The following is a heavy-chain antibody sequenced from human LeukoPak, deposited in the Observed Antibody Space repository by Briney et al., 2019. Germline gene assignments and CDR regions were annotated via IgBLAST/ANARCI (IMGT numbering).Heavy chain of an antibody. D-gene: IGHD3-9*01. CDR1: GFTLTELS. CDR3: ATGDKGAILTGYNYYFYMDV. Sequence: ASVKVSCKVSGFTLTELSMHWVRQAPGKGLEWMGGFDPEDGETIYAQKFQGRVTMTEDTSTDTAYMELSSLRSEDTAVYYCATGDKGAILTGYNYYFYMDVWGRGTTVTISS. J-gene: IGHJ6*03. V-gene: IGHV1-24*01. CDR2: FDPEDGET.